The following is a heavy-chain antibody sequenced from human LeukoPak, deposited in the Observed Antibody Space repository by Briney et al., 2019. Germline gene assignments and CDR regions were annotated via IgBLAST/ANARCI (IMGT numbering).Heavy chain of an antibody. J-gene: IGHJ3*02. D-gene: IGHD4-17*01. V-gene: IGHV4-59*01. CDR3: ARGLGYGEYLVPFDI. CDR2: IYYSGST. CDR1: GGSISSYY. Sequence: PSATLSLTCTVSGGSISSYYWSWIRQPPGKGLEWIGYIYYSGSTNYNPSLKSRVTISVDTSKNQFSLKLSSVTAADTAVYYCARGLGYGEYLVPFDIWGQGTLVTVSS.